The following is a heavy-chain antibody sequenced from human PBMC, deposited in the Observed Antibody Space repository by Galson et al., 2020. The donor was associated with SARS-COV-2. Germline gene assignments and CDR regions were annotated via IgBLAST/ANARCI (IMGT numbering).Heavy chain of an antibody. CDR2: ISSEGRNS. J-gene: IGHJ4*02. D-gene: IGHD1-26*01. CDR1: GFTFSNYV. V-gene: IGHV3-30*04. Sequence: GGSLRLSCAASGFTFSNYVMHWVPQAPGKGPEWLAFISSEGRNSFYADSLKGRFSISRDNSKSTLYLKMNSRRAEDTAVYYCARGGEWEVPYYFEYWGQGTLVTVSS. CDR3: ARGGEWEVPYYFEY.